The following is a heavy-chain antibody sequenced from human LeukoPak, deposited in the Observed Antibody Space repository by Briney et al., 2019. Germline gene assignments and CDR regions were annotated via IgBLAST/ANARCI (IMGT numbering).Heavy chain of an antibody. D-gene: IGHD6-6*01. Sequence: SETLSLTCTVSGYSISSGYYWGWIRQPPGKGLEWIGSIYHSGSTYYNPSLKSRDTISVDTSKNQFSLKLSSVTAADTAVYYCARDGGAARPNWFDPWGQGTLVTVSS. CDR2: IYHSGST. J-gene: IGHJ5*02. CDR1: GYSISSGYY. V-gene: IGHV4-38-2*02. CDR3: ARDGGAARPNWFDP.